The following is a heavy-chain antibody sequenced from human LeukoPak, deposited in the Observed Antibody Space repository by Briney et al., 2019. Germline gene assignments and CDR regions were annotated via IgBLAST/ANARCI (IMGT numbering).Heavy chain of an antibody. CDR2: ISGSGGST. V-gene: IGHV3-23*01. CDR3: ATKGVSSSSSFDY. J-gene: IGHJ4*02. CDR1: GFTFSSYA. Sequence: GGSLRLSCAASGFTFSSYAMSWVRQAPGKGLEWVSAISGSGGSTYYAGSVKGRFTISRDNSKNTLYLQMHSLRAEDTAVYYCATKGVSSSSSFDYWGQGTLVTVSS. D-gene: IGHD6-13*01.